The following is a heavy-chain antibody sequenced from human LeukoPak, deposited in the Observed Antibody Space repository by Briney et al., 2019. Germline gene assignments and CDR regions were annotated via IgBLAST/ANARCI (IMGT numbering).Heavy chain of an antibody. CDR3: ARDISAVTAGDY. CDR2: INHRGST. J-gene: IGHJ4*02. Sequence: SETLSLTCVVYGGSLSGYYWSWIRPSPGKGREWIGEINHRGSTTYNPSLKRRVTISVDTSKNQFSLKLSSVTAADTAVYYCARDISAVTAGDYWGQGTLVTVSS. D-gene: IGHD2-21*02. CDR1: GGSLSGYY. V-gene: IGHV4-34*01.